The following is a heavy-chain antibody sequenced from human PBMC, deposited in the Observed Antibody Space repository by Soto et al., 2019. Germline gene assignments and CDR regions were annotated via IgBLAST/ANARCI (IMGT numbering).Heavy chain of an antibody. CDR3: ARDRYRSWWFDY. CDR2: IYYIGST. D-gene: IGHD2-8*02. Sequence: PPETLSLTCTVSGGSISSYYCSWIRQPPGKGLEWIGYIYYIGSTNYNPFLKSRVSISVGTSKNQFSLKLSSVTAADTAVYYCARDRYRSWWFDYWGQGTLVTGSS. V-gene: IGHV4-59*01. CDR1: GGSISSYY. J-gene: IGHJ4*02.